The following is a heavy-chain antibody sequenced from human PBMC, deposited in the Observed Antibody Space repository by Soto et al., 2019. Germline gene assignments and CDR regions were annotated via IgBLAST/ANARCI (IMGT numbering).Heavy chain of an antibody. CDR1: GFIFRNAW. J-gene: IGHJ3*02. V-gene: IGHV3-15*05. CDR3: TSMNDRDAFDI. D-gene: IGHD1-1*01. CDR2: IKNKLDGGTA. Sequence: EVQLVESGGGLVKPGGSVRLSCAASGFIFRNAWMSWVRQVPGKGLEWVGRIKNKLDGGTADYAAAMNGRFTISSDDSQSTLYLQLNSLNIEDTALYYCTSMNDRDAFDIWGQGTVVTVSS.